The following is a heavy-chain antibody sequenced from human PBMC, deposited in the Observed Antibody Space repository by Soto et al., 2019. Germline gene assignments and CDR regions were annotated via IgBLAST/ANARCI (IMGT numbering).Heavy chain of an antibody. D-gene: IGHD3-3*01. Sequence: EVQLVESGGGLVQPGGSLRLSCVASGFTFRSYSLNLVRQAPGKGLEWISYISSSSGTIYYAVSVKGRFTISRDNAENSLYLQMNSLRDDDTAVYYCAREDPWSANADDMDVWGQGTTVTVS. V-gene: IGHV3-48*02. J-gene: IGHJ6*02. CDR3: AREDPWSANADDMDV. CDR2: ISSSSGTI. CDR1: GFTFRSYS.